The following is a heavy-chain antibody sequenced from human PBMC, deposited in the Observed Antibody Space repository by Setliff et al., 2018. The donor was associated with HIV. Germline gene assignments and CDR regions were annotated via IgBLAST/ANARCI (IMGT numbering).Heavy chain of an antibody. V-gene: IGHV3-21*05. Sequence: GGSLRLSCTASGFTFSGFATNWVRQAPGKGLEWVSYISRSSNYINYADSVKGRFTISRDNAKNSLYLQMSSLRAEDTAVYYCARDPSAGANLYYYVDVWGKGTTVTVSS. CDR1: GFTFSGFA. D-gene: IGHD1-26*01. CDR3: ARDPSAGANLYYYVDV. J-gene: IGHJ6*03. CDR2: ISRSSNYI.